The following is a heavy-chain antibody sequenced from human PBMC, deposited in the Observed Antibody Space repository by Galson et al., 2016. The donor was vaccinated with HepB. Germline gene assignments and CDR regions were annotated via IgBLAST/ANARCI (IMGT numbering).Heavy chain of an antibody. J-gene: IGHJ4*02. CDR3: RITYTAMGN. CDR1: GYTFTDYY. CDR2: INPNSGAT. V-gene: IGHV1-2*06. D-gene: IGHD5-18*01. Sequence: SVKVSCKASGYTFTDYYMHWVRQAPGQGLEWMGRINPNSGATTYAQKFQGRVTMTRDTSISTAYMELNRLRSDDTAVFYCRITYTAMGNWGQGTLVTVSS.